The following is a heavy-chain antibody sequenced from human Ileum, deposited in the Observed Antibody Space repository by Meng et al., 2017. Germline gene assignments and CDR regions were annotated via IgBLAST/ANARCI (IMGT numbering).Heavy chain of an antibody. CDR2: ISPDGNIK. CDR3: ARDLYRAYDY. D-gene: IGHD3-16*02. V-gene: IGHV3-74*01. Sequence: EVQLVESGGGLVQPGGSLKLSCAGSGLTFSNSWMHWVRQVPGQGLVWVSEISPDGNIKVYADSVKGRFTISKDNAKNTLYLQMNSLGAGDTAMYYCARDLYRAYDYWGQGTLVTVFS. CDR1: GLTFSNSW. J-gene: IGHJ4*02.